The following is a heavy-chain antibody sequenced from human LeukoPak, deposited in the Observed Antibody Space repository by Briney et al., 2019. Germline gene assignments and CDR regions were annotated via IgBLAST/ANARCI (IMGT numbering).Heavy chain of an antibody. CDR1: GFTFSSYG. V-gene: IGHV3-33*01. J-gene: IGHJ4*02. Sequence: PGGSLRLSCAASGFTFSSYGMHWVRQAPSKGLEWVAVIWYDGNNKYYVDSVKGRFTISRDNSKNTLYLQMNSLRAEDTAVYYCARDHAFSPDYWGQGTLVTVSS. CDR2: IWYDGNNK. CDR3: ARDHAFSPDY. D-gene: IGHD2/OR15-2a*01.